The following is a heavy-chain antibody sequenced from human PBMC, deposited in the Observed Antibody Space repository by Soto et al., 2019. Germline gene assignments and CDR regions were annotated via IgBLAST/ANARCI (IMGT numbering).Heavy chain of an antibody. D-gene: IGHD2-15*01. CDR1: GFTFDDYT. CDR2: ISWDGGST. CDR3: ATLSGYCSGGSCSDVDTAMVGYYYGMDV. J-gene: IGHJ6*02. Sequence: GGSLRLSCAASGFTFDDYTMHWVRQAPGKGLEWVSLISWDGGSTYYADSVKGRFTISRDNSKNSLYLQMNSLRTEDTALYYCATLSGYCSGGSCSDVDTAMVGYYYGMDVWGQGTTVTVSS. V-gene: IGHV3-43*01.